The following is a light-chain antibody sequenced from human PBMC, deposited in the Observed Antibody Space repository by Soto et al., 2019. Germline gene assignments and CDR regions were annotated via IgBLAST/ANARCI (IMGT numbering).Light chain of an antibody. V-gene: IGKV3-20*01. CDR2: GAS. J-gene: IGKJ3*01. Sequence: EIVLTQSPGTLSLSPGERATLSCRASQSVSSNNLAWYQQKPGQAPRLLIYGASRRATGIPDRFSGSGSGTDFTLTIDRLEPEDFAVYYCQQYGTSPSSLGPG. CDR3: QQYGTSPSS. CDR1: QSVSSNN.